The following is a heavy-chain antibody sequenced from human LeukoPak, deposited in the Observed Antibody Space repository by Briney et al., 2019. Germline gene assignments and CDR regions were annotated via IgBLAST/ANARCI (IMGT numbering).Heavy chain of an antibody. CDR1: GGSIGSHY. CDR2: VYDIGST. CDR3: ARNVYDAFDI. Sequence: SETLSLTCTVSGGSIGSHYWTWIRQTPGKGLEWIGYVYDIGSTKYNPSLKSRVTISVDTSKNQFSLRLSSVTAADTAVYYCARNVYDAFDIWGPGTRVTVSS. D-gene: IGHD2-8*01. V-gene: IGHV4-59*11. J-gene: IGHJ3*02.